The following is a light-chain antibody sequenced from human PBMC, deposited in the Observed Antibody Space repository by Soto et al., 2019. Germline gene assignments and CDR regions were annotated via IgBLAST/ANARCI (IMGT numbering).Light chain of an antibody. CDR3: SSYTSSSTLP. CDR2: DVS. Sequence: QSVLTQPASVSGSPGRSITTSCTGTSSDVGGYNYVSWYQQHPGKAPKLMIYDVSNRPSGVSNRFSGSKSGNTASLTISGLQAEDEADYYCSSYTSSSTLPFGTGTKVTVL. CDR1: SSDVGGYNY. J-gene: IGLJ1*01. V-gene: IGLV2-14*01.